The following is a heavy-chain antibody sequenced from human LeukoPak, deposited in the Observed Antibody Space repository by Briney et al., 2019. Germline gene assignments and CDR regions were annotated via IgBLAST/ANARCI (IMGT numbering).Heavy chain of an antibody. J-gene: IGHJ4*02. CDR2: INHSGST. Sequence: SETLSLTCAVYGGSFSGYYWSWIRQPPGKGLEWIGEINHSGSTNYNPSLKSRVTMSVDTSKNQFSLKLSSVTAADTAVYYCARDLSSGYIDYWGQGTLVTVSS. CDR3: ARDLSSGYIDY. CDR1: GGSFSGYY. D-gene: IGHD6-19*01. V-gene: IGHV4-34*01.